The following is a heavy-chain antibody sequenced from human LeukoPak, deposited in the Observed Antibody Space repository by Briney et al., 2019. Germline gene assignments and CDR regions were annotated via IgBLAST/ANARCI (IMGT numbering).Heavy chain of an antibody. CDR1: GFTFTNFV. CDR2: ISGSDGDT. V-gene: IGHV3-23*01. D-gene: IGHD1-26*01. CDR3: AKRELTYWYFDL. J-gene: IGHJ2*01. Sequence: GASLRLSCAASGFTFTNFVISWVAQAPGKGLEWVSSISGSDGDTYNAHSVKGRFTISRDNSKNTLYLQMNSLRAEDTAVYYCAKRELTYWYFDLWGRGTLVTVSS.